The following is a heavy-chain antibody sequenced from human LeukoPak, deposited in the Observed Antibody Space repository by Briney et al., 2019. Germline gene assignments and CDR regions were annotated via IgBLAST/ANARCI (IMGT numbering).Heavy chain of an antibody. D-gene: IGHD5-12*01. CDR1: GGSISSYY. Sequence: SETLSLTCTVSGGSISSYYWSWIRQPPGKGLEWIGYIYYSGSTNYNLSLKSRVTISVDTSKNQFSLKLSSVTAADTAVYYCARAKWLRSAAFDIWGQGTMVTVSS. CDR3: ARAKWLRSAAFDI. J-gene: IGHJ3*02. V-gene: IGHV4-59*01. CDR2: IYYSGST.